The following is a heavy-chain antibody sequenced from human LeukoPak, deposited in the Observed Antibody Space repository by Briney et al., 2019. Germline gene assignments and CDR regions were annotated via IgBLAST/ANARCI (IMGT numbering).Heavy chain of an antibody. D-gene: IGHD3-10*01. CDR2: ISYDGSNK. CDR3: ARVRIYGSGTYYHDY. J-gene: IGHJ4*02. Sequence: GGSLRLSCAASGFTFSSYAMHWVRQAPGKGLEWVAVISYDGSNKYYADSVKGRFTISRDNSKNTLYLQMNSLRAEDTAVYYCARVRIYGSGTYYHDYWGQGTLVTVSS. CDR1: GFTFSSYA. V-gene: IGHV3-30*01.